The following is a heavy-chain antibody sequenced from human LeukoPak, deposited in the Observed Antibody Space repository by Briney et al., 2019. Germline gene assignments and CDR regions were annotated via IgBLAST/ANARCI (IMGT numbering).Heavy chain of an antibody. D-gene: IGHD6-6*01. J-gene: IGHJ4*02. CDR3: AREFSGTTVAARVFDS. CDR1: GGSITSYY. V-gene: IGHV4-4*07. CDR2: IHTSGIT. Sequence: SETLSLTCTVSGGSITSYYWTYIRQPAGKGLEWIGRIHTSGITNYNPSLKSRVTMSLDTSKNQFSLNLSSVTAADTAIYYCAREFSGTTVAARVFDSWGQGTLVIVSS.